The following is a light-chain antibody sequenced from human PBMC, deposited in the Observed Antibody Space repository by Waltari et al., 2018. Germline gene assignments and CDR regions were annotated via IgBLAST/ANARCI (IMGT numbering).Light chain of an antibody. CDR3: QHYLRLPVT. J-gene: IGKJ1*01. V-gene: IGKV3-20*01. CDR1: QSISRA. CDR2: GAS. Sequence: ELVLTQSPGTLSLSLGESATLSCRASQSISRALTWYQQKPGQAPRLLIYGASTRAPGIPDRFSGSGSGTDFSLTISRLEPDDFAVYYCQHYLRLPVTFGQGTTVEI.